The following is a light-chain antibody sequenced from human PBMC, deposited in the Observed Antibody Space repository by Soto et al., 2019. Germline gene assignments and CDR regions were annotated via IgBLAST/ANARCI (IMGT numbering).Light chain of an antibody. CDR3: QYYDNSLCHGV. CDR1: SSNIGSFYD. Sequence: QSVLTQPPSVSGAPGQRVTIPCTGSSSNIGSFYDVHWYQQLPGTVPKLLIYGDNNRPSGVPDRFSGSKSGTSASLAITGRQAEDEADYYCQYYDNSLCHGVFGGGTKLTVL. J-gene: IGLJ2*01. V-gene: IGLV1-40*01. CDR2: GDN.